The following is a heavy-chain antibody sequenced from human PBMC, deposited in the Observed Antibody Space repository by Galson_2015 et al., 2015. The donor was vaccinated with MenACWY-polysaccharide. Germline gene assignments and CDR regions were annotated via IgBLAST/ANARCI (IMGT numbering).Heavy chain of an antibody. CDR1: GYTLTELS. CDR3: ATGIPTVTTIGY. D-gene: IGHD4-17*01. J-gene: IGHJ4*02. Sequence: SVKVSCKVSGYTLTELSMHWVRQAPGKGLEWMGGFDPEDGETIYAQKFQGRVTMTEDTSTDTAYMELSSLRSEDTAVYYCATGIPTVTTIGYWGQGTLVTVSS. CDR2: FDPEDGET. V-gene: IGHV1-24*01.